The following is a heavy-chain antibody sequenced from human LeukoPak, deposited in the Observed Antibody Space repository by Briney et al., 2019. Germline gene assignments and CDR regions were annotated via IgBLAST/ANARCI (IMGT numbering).Heavy chain of an antibody. Sequence: GESPKISCKGSRYTFSSYWIGWVRQMPGKGLEWMGIIYPGDSDTRYSPSLQGQVTISVDTSIGTAYLQWSSLKASDTAIYYCARQNDFRLDYWGQGTLVTVSS. CDR3: ARQNDFRLDY. D-gene: IGHD3-3*01. CDR1: RYTFSSYW. J-gene: IGHJ4*02. CDR2: IYPGDSDT. V-gene: IGHV5-51*01.